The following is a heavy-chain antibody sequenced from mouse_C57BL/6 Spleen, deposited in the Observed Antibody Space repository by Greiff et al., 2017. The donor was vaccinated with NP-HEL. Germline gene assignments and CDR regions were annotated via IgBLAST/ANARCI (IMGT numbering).Heavy chain of an antibody. CDR3: ARPLYGNQYYYAMDY. CDR2: IYPRDGST. D-gene: IGHD2-1*01. Sequence: VKLMESDAELVKPGASVKISCKVSGYTFTDHTIHWMKQRPEQGLEWIGYIYPRDGSTEYNEKFKGKATLTADKSSSTAYMQLNSLTSEDSAVYFCARPLYGNQYYYAMDYWGQGTSVTVSS. CDR1: GYTFTDHT. J-gene: IGHJ4*01. V-gene: IGHV1-78*01.